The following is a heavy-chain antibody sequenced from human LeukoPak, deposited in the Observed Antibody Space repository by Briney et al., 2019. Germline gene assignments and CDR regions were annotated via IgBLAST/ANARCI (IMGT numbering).Heavy chain of an antibody. V-gene: IGHV3-23*01. J-gene: IGHJ4*02. D-gene: IGHD6-19*01. CDR2: IGGSGVST. CDR3: APPAVADDYFDY. CDR1: GFTFSSYG. Sequence: PGGSLRLSCAASGFTFSSYGMSWVRQAPGKGLEWVSSIGGSGVSTYYADSVKGRFTISRDNSKNTLYLQMNSLRPEDTAVYYCAPPAVADDYFDYWGQGTLVTVSS.